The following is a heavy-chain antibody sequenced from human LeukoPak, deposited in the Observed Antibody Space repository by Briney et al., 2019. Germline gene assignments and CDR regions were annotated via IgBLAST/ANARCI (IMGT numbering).Heavy chain of an antibody. CDR1: GYTLTELS. D-gene: IGHD3-10*01. J-gene: IGHJ4*02. CDR3: ATVHQGSGSYCFDY. CDR2: FDPEDGET. Sequence: ASVKVSCTVSGYTLTELSMHWVRQAPGKGLEWMGGFDPEDGETIYAQKFQGRVTMTEDTSTDTAYMELSSLRSEDTAVYYGATVHQGSGSYCFDYWGQGTLVTVSS. V-gene: IGHV1-24*01.